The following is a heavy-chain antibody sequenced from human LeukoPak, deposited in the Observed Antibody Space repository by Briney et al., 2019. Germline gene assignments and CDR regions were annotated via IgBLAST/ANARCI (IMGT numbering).Heavy chain of an antibody. CDR1: GYTFSNYG. D-gene: IGHD1-1*01. CDR2: ITAYNGNR. Sequence: ASVKVSCKTSGYTFSNYGISWVRQAPGQGLEWMGWITAYNGNRLYAQRFQGRITLTTDTSTSTSYMELRSLEYDDTAIYYCARDNDKVVDHWGQGTLVTVSS. CDR3: ARDNDKVVDH. J-gene: IGHJ4*01. V-gene: IGHV1-18*01.